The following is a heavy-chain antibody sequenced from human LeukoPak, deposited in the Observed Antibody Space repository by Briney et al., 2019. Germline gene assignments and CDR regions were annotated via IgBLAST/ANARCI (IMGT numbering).Heavy chain of an antibody. CDR1: GFTFSTCT. Sequence: GGSLRLSCAASGFTFSTCTMYWVRHPPGKRLEWVSIIGNNGGGIHYADSVKGRFTSSRDNFKNALYLQMNSLRVEDTAVYYCAIDPNWGTHSWGQGVLVTVSS. J-gene: IGHJ4*02. D-gene: IGHD7-27*01. V-gene: IGHV3-23*01. CDR2: IGNNGGGI. CDR3: AIDPNWGTHS.